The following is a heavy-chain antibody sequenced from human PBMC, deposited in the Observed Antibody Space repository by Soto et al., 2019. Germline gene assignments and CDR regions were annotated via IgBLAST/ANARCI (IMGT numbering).Heavy chain of an antibody. CDR2: IYHSGGT. D-gene: IGHD3-10*01. J-gene: IGHJ5*02. V-gene: IGHV4-30-2*01. CDR3: ARGGTSDYYGSGSHWFDP. Sequence: SETLSLTSADSGGSVSSGGYSRSWIRQPPGKGLEWIGHIYHSGGTQYNPSLKSRVTISVDRSKNQFSLNLSSVTAADTAVYYCARGGTSDYYGSGSHWFDPWGQG. CDR1: GGSVSSGGYS.